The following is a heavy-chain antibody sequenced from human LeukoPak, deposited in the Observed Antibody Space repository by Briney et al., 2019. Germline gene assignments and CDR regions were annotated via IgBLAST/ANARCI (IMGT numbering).Heavy chain of an antibody. D-gene: IGHD1-26*01. J-gene: IGHJ4*02. CDR3: AKDRSIGTYYTFDH. CDR1: GFTFSRYA. CDR2: ISGSGVMT. Sequence: GRSLRLSCAASGFTFSRYAMTWVRQAPGKGLEWVATISGSGVMTYYADSVKGRFTVSGDNSKNTVYLQMSSLTAADTAVYYCAKDRSIGTYYTFDHWGQGTLVTVSS. V-gene: IGHV3-23*01.